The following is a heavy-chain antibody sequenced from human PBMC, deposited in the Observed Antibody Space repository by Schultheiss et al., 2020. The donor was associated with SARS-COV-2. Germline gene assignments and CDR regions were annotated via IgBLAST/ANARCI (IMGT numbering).Heavy chain of an antibody. CDR1: GFTFSSYW. V-gene: IGHV3-49*04. CDR2: IRSKAYGGTT. D-gene: IGHD6-13*01. CDR3: TRVSYSSST. Sequence: GGSLRLSCAASGFTFSSYWMHWVRQAPGKGLEWVGFIRSKAYGGTTEYAASVKGRFTISRDDSKSIAYLQMNSLKTEDTAVYYCTRVSYSSSTWGQGTLVTVSS. J-gene: IGHJ5*02.